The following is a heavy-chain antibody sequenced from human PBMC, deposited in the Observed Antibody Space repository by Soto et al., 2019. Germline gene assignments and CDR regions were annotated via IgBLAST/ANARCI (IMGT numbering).Heavy chain of an antibody. CDR1: VDSFINWNSY. V-gene: IGHV4-61*01. CDR2: TYYSGST. Sequence: SETLSLTCTVSVDSFINWNSYWGCILQPPGKGLEWIVYTYYSGSTNYNPPLKSRVTISVDTSKNQFSLRLSSVTAADTAVYYCARGGAYYYYYGMDVWGQGTTVTVSS. J-gene: IGHJ6*02. CDR3: ARGGAYYYYYGMDV.